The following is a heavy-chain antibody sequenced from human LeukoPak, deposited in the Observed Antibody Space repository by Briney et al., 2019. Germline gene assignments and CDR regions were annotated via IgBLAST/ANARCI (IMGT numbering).Heavy chain of an antibody. V-gene: IGHV4-34*01. D-gene: IGHD4-17*01. J-gene: IGHJ4*02. CDR1: GGSFSGYY. Sequence: PSETLSLTCAVYGGSFSGYYWSWIRPPPGKGLEWIGEINHSGSTNYNPSLKSRVTISVDTSKNQFSLKLSSVTAADTAVYYCARSYGDYMGENDYWGQGTLVTVSS. CDR3: ARSYGDYMGENDY. CDR2: INHSGST.